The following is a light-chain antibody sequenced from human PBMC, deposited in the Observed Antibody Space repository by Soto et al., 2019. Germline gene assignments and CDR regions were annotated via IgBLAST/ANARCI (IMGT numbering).Light chain of an antibody. CDR3: QQYVSSPLT. CDR1: QSVSSN. CDR2: GTS. V-gene: IGKV3-20*01. Sequence: EIVMTQSPATLSVSPGERATLSCRASQSVSSNLAWYQQKPGQAPNLLIYGTSSRATGIPDRFSGSGSGTDFTLTISRLEPEDFAVYYCQQYVSSPLTFGGGTKVDIK. J-gene: IGKJ4*01.